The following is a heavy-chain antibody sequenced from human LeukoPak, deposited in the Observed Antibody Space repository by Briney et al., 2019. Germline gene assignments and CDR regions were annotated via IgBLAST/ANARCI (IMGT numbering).Heavy chain of an antibody. CDR1: GGSFSGYY. Sequence: SETLSLTCAVYGGSFSGYYWSWIRQPPGKGLEWIGEINHSGSTNYNPSLKSRVTISVDTSKNQFSLKLSSVTGADTAVYYCARDAIAAAGRSFDYWGQGTLVTVSS. D-gene: IGHD6-13*01. V-gene: IGHV4-34*01. CDR2: INHSGST. CDR3: ARDAIAAAGRSFDY. J-gene: IGHJ4*02.